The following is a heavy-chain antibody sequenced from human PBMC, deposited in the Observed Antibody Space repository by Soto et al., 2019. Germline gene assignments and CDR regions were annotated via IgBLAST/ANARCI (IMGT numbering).Heavy chain of an antibody. D-gene: IGHD5-12*01. J-gene: IGHJ4*02. Sequence: QVQLVQSGAEVKKPGSSVKVSCKASGGTFSSYTISWVRQAPGQGLEWMGRIIPILGIANYAQKFQGRVTITADKSTSTAYMERSSLRSEDTAVYYCARDGNSGYDPNYFDYWGQGTLVTVSS. V-gene: IGHV1-69*08. CDR1: GGTFSSYT. CDR2: IIPILGIA. CDR3: ARDGNSGYDPNYFDY.